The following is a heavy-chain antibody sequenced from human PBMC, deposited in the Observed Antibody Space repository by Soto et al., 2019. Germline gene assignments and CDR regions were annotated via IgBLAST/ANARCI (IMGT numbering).Heavy chain of an antibody. V-gene: IGHV3-23*01. CDR3: ARWSYLDY. CDR2: ISGSDGKA. J-gene: IGHJ4*02. CDR1: GFSFGSYA. Sequence: GGSLRLSCAASGFSFGSYALSWVRQAPGKGLEWVSTISGSDGKAFYADSVKGRFSISRDTSQSTLYLQMNSLRADDTAMYYCARWSYLDYWGQGTRVTVSS. D-gene: IGHD3-3*01.